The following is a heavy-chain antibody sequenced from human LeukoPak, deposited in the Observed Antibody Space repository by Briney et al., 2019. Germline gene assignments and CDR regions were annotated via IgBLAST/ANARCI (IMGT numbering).Heavy chain of an antibody. D-gene: IGHD7-27*01. J-gene: IGHJ3*02. V-gene: IGHV3-30-3*01. CDR1: GFTFSTFS. CDR2: ISYDGSNK. Sequence: GGSLRLSCAASGFTFSTFSMHWVRQAPGKGLEWVAVISYDGSNKYYADSVKGRFTISRDNPKNTLYLQMNSLRAEDTAVYYCARGVPGEAFDIWGQGTMVTVPS. CDR3: ARGVPGEAFDI.